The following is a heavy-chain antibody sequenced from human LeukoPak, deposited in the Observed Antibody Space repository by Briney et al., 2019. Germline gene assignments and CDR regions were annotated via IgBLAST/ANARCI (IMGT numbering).Heavy chain of an antibody. CDR1: GFTFSSYE. CDR2: ISSSGSTI. V-gene: IGHV3-48*03. Sequence: GGSLRLSCAASGFTFSSYEMNWVRQAPGKGLEWVSYISSSGSTIYYADSVKGRFTISRDNSNNTLFLHLNSLRGKDTAVYYCTRNSGWYGLSWGQGTLVTASS. D-gene: IGHD6-19*01. CDR3: TRNSGWYGLS. J-gene: IGHJ1*01.